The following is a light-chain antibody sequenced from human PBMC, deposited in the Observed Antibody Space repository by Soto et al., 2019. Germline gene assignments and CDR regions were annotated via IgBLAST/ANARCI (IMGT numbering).Light chain of an antibody. CDR1: SSDVGSYGP. CDR3: CSYAGTNTVMV. V-gene: IGLV2-23*01. CDR2: EGT. Sequence: QSALTQPASVSGSPGQSITISCTGASSDVGSYGPVSWYQQHPGKAPRFIIFEGTKRPSGVSDRFSGSKSGDSASLTISGLQAEDEADYYCCSYAGTNTVMVFGGGTKLTVL. J-gene: IGLJ2*01.